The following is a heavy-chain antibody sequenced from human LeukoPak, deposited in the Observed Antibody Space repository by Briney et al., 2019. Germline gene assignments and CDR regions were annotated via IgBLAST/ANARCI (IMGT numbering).Heavy chain of an antibody. V-gene: IGHV3-30-3*01. Sequence: GGSLRLSCAASGSTFSSYAMHWVRQAPGKGLEWVAVISYDGSNKYYADSVKGRFTISRDNSKNTLYLQMNSLRAEDTAVYYCARDSGGWEPLGWFDYWGQGTLVTVSS. CDR2: ISYDGSNK. J-gene: IGHJ4*02. CDR3: ARDSGGWEPLGWFDY. CDR1: GSTFSSYA. D-gene: IGHD6-19*01.